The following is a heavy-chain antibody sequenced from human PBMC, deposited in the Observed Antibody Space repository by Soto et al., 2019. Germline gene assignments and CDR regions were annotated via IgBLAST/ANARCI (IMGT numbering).Heavy chain of an antibody. J-gene: IGHJ4*02. CDR3: ASGVILGYCSSTSCSRASFDY. CDR1: GGSISSGGYY. CDR2: IYYSGST. Sequence: ASETLSLTCTDSGGSISSGGYYWSWIRQNPGKGLEWIGYIYYSGSTYYNPSLKSRVTISVDTSKNQFSLKLSSVTAADTAVYYCASGVILGYCSSTSCSRASFDYWGQGTLVTVSS. D-gene: IGHD2-2*01. V-gene: IGHV4-31*03.